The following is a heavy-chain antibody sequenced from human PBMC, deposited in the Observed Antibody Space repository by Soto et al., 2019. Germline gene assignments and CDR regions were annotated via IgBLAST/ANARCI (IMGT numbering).Heavy chain of an antibody. CDR3: AKNGQPPYYYYGLDV. CDR2: ISGYNSDT. Sequence: ASVKVSCKASGYTFTRYGISWVRQAPGQGLEWMGWISGYNSDTNYAQKFQDRVSMTIDTSTGTAYMELRSLTSDDTAIYYCAKNGQPPYYYYGLDVWGQGTKVTSP. V-gene: IGHV1-18*01. J-gene: IGHJ6*02. CDR1: GYTFTRYG. D-gene: IGHD2-8*01.